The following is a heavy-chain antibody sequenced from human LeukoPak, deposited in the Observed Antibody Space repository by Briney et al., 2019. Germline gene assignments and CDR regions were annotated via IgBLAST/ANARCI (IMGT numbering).Heavy chain of an antibody. V-gene: IGHV1-2*02. CDR3: IRGYSSGWGVFDY. Sequence: ASVKVSCKASGYTFTGYYMHWVRQAPGQGLEWMGWINPNSGGTNYAQKFQGRVTMTRDTSISTAYMELSRLRSDDTAVYYCIRGYSSGWGVFDYWGQGTLVTVSS. J-gene: IGHJ4*02. D-gene: IGHD6-19*01. CDR2: INPNSGGT. CDR1: GYTFTGYY.